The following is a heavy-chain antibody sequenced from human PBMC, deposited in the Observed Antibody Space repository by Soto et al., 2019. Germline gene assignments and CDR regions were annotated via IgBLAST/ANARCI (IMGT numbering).Heavy chain of an antibody. V-gene: IGHV1-18*01. D-gene: IGHD6-19*01. J-gene: IGHJ3*02. CDR2: ISAYNGNT. CDR3: ARDSRSGWPNDAFDI. CDR1: GYTFTSYC. Sequence: ASVKVSCKASGYTFTSYCISWVRQAPVQGLEWMGWISAYNGNTNYAQKLQGRVTMTTDTSTSTAYMELRSLRSDDTAVYYCARDSRSGWPNDAFDIWRQGTMVTVSS.